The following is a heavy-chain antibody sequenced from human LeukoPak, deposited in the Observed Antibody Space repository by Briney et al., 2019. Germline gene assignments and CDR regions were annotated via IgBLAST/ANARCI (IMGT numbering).Heavy chain of an antibody. CDR1: GFTFSAYA. J-gene: IGHJ4*02. CDR2: ISGSDGTI. CDR3: AKRSSYSSGYYGDY. V-gene: IGHV3-23*01. D-gene: IGHD6-19*01. Sequence: GGSLRLSCAASGFTFSAYAMSWVRQAPGKGPEWVSAISGSDGTIYYADSVKGRFTVSRDNSKNTLYLQMNSLRAEDSAIYYCAKRSSYSSGYYGDYRGQGTLVTVSS.